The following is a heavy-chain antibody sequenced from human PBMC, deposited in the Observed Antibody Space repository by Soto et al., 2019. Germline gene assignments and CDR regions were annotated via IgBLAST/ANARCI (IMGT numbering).Heavy chain of an antibody. CDR3: ARARIQLWSRSGSYSHY. CDR2: IYHSGST. Sequence: SKTLYLTSAVSGYSISSGYYWGWIRQPPGKGLEWIGSIYHSGSTYYNPSLKSRVTISVDTSKNQFSLKLSSVTAADTAVYYCARARIQLWSRSGSYSHYCALATSVTVS. J-gene: IGHJ4*02. D-gene: IGHD5-18*01. CDR1: GYSISSGYY. V-gene: IGHV4-38-2*01.